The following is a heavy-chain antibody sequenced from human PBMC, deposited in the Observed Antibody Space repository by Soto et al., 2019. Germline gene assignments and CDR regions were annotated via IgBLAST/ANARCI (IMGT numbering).Heavy chain of an antibody. Sequence: LQSGGGVVQPGESLRLSCAASGFSLRDHALSWVRQAAGGGLEWVSGISGSEDRTNYADFVRGRFIISKDRAKNTFSLDMSGLRVDDTAVYFCGRTYTGGWGQGTLVTVSS. CDR2: ISGSEDRT. D-gene: IGHD3-10*01. J-gene: IGHJ4*02. V-gene: IGHV3-23*01. CDR3: GRTYTGG. CDR1: GFSLRDHA.